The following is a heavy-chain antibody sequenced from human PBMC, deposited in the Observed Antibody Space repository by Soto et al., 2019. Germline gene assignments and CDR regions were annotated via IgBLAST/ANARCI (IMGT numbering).Heavy chain of an antibody. J-gene: IGHJ4*02. Sequence: SETLSLTCTVSGGSISSSSFHWGWIRQPPGKGLEWIGYIYYSGSTNYNPSLKSRVTISVDTSKNQFSLKLSSVTAADTAVYYCARAPAPLYSRSWYYFAYWGQGTLVTVSS. V-gene: IGHV4-61*05. CDR3: ARAPAPLYSRSWYYFAY. D-gene: IGHD6-13*01. CDR2: IYYSGST. CDR1: GGSISSSSFH.